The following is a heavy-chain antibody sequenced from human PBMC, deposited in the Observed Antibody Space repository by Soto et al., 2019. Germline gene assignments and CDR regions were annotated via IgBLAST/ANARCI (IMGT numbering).Heavy chain of an antibody. CDR1: GFTFSSYG. V-gene: IGHV3-30*18. CDR2: ISYDGSNK. D-gene: IGHD6-13*01. CDR3: AKALSGGSSYGLDV. J-gene: IGHJ6*02. Sequence: QVQLVESGGGVVQPGRSLRLSCAASGFTFSSYGMHWVRQAPGKGLEWVAGISYDGSNKYYADSVKGRFTISRDNSKNTVYVQMHSLRAEDTAVYYCAKALSGGSSYGLDVWGQGTTVTGSS.